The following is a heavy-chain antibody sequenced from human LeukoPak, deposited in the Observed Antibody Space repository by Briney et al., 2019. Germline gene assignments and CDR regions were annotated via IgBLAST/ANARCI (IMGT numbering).Heavy chain of an antibody. CDR3: ARTSGGYFDY. CDR2: IYTSGST. V-gene: IGHV4-61*02. J-gene: IGHJ4*02. D-gene: IGHD3-10*01. Sequence: SQTLSLTCTVSGGSISSGSYCWSWIRQPAGKGLEWIGRIYTSGSTNYNPSLKSRVTISVDTSKNQFSLKLSSVTAAVTAVHYCARTSGGYFDYWGQGTLVTVSS. CDR1: GGSISSGSYC.